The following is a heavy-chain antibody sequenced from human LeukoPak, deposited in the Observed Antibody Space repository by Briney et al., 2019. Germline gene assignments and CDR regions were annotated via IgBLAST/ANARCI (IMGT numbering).Heavy chain of an antibody. V-gene: IGHV4-39*01. Sequence: SETLSLTCTVSGGSISSSSYYWGWIRQPPGKGLEWIGSIYYSGSTYYNPSLKSRVTISVDTSKNQFSLKLSSVTAADTAVYYCARAALSHNAGGPHWYFDLWGRGTLVTVSS. CDR2: IYYSGST. CDR1: GGSISSSSYY. D-gene: IGHD1-14*01. CDR3: ARAALSHNAGGPHWYFDL. J-gene: IGHJ2*01.